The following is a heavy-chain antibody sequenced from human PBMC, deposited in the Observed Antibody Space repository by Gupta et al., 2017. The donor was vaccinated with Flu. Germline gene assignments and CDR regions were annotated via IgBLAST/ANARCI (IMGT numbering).Heavy chain of an antibody. CDR1: GFTFRRCW. J-gene: IGHJ4*02. CDR3: ARARRVVPGFGDLDF. Sequence: EVQLVASGGGLVQPGGSLRLSCAGSGFTFRRCWLHWVRQSPDKGRVWAPSINSDGSSTSYADSVNGRFTVSRDNAKNTLYLQMNSLRVEDTAVDYCARARRVVPGFGDLDFWGQGALVTVSS. D-gene: IGHD6-19*01. V-gene: IGHV3-74*01. CDR2: INSDGSST.